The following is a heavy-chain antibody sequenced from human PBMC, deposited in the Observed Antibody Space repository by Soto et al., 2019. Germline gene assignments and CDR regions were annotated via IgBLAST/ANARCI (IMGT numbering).Heavy chain of an antibody. V-gene: IGHV1-8*01. J-gene: IGHJ4*02. CDR1: GYTFTSYD. Sequence: ASVKVSCKASGYTFTSYDINWVRQATGQGLEWMGWMNPNSGNTGYAQKFQGRVTTTRNTSISTAYMELSSLRSEDTAVYYCASVTPVNWNYRSIDYWGQGTLVTVSS. CDR2: MNPNSGNT. D-gene: IGHD1-7*01. CDR3: ASVTPVNWNYRSIDY.